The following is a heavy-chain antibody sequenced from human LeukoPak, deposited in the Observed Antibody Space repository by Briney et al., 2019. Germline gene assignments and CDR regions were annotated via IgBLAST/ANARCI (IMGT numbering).Heavy chain of an antibody. D-gene: IGHD6-19*01. CDR3: ARDLDNSGWYVFGY. CDR2: ISYSGGT. J-gene: IGHJ4*02. CDR1: GGSISRYY. Sequence: SETLALTCTVSGGSISRYYWSWIRQPPGKGLEWIGYISYSGGTNYNPYHKSRVTISVDTSKNQHSLKLSSVTAADTAVYYCARDLDNSGWYVFGYWGQGNLVTVSS. V-gene: IGHV4-59*01.